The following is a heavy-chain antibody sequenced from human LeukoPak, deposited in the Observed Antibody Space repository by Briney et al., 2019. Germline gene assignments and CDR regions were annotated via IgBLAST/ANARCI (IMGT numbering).Heavy chain of an antibody. D-gene: IGHD2-2*01. CDR2: IYYSGST. CDR1: GGSISSSSYY. V-gene: IGHV4-39*07. CDR3: AREGDIVVVPAAFDI. Sequence: SETLSLTCTVSGGSISSSSYYWGWIRQPPGKGLEWIGSIYYSGSTYYNPSLKSRVTISVDTSKNQFSLKLSSVTAADTAVYYCAREGDIVVVPAAFDIWGQGTMVTVSS. J-gene: IGHJ3*02.